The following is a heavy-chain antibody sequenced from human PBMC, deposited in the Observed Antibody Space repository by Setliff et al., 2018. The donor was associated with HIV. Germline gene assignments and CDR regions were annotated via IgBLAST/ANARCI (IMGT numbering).Heavy chain of an antibody. CDR3: ARGGSGNSYNGAFDY. J-gene: IGHJ4*02. CDR1: GGSISSSSYS. V-gene: IGHV4-39*07. CDR2: ISHSGST. Sequence: PSETLSLTCTVSGGSISSSSYSWNWIRQPPGKGLEWIGEISHSGSTNYNPSLKSRLTISLDTKNQFSLKLSSVTAADTAVYYCARGGSGNSYNGAFDYWGQGTLVTVSS. D-gene: IGHD3-10*01.